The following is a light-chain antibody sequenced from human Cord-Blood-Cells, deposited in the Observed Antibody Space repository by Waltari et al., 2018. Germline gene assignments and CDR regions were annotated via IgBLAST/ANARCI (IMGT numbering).Light chain of an antibody. CDR3: MQALQTPLA. Sequence: DIVMTQSPLSLPVTPGEPASISCRSSQSILHSNGYNYLDWYLQKPGQSPQLLIYLGSNRASGVPDRFSGSGSGTDFTLKISRVEAEDVGVYYCMQALQTPLAFGPGTKVDIK. CDR2: LGS. CDR1: QSILHSNGYNY. V-gene: IGKV2-28*01. J-gene: IGKJ3*01.